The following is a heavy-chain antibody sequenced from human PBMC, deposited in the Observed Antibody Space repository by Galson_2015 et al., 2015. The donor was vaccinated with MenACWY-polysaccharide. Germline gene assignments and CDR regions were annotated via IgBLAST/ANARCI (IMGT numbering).Heavy chain of an antibody. Sequence: LSLTCSLSGGSVKNSYWSWFRQPPGKGLEWIGYIFYTGSTTYNPSLKSRVTISIDVSESHFSLNLTSVTAADTAVYYCARGRALTDYWGQGTLVTVSS. J-gene: IGHJ4*02. CDR3: ARGRALTDY. CDR1: GGSVKNSY. CDR2: IFYTGST. V-gene: IGHV4-59*02.